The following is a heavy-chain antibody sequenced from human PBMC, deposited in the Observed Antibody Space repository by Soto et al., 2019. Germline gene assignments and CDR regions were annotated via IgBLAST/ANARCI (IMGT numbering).Heavy chain of an antibody. V-gene: IGHV3-21*01. J-gene: IGHJ4*02. CDR1: GFTFSSYS. CDR2: ISSSSSYI. Sequence: EVQLVESGGGLVKPGGSLRLSCAASGFTFSSYSMNWVRQAPGKGLEWVSSISSSSSYIYYADSVKGRFTISRDNAKNSLYLQMNSLRAEDTAVYYCVRAPYYYDSRGYWAYWGQGTLVTVSS. D-gene: IGHD3-22*01. CDR3: VRAPYYYDSRGYWAY.